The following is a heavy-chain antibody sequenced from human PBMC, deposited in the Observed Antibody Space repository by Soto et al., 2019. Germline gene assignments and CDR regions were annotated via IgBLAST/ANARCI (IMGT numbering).Heavy chain of an antibody. D-gene: IGHD3-3*01. CDR2: ISGSGGST. CDR3: ATNPLSITIFGAVIHDQYYFDY. V-gene: IGHV3-23*01. Sequence: GGSLRLSCAASGFTFSSYAMSWVRQAPGKGLEWVSAISGSGGSTYYADSVKGRFTISRDNSKNTLYLQMNSLRAEDTAVYYCATNPLSITIFGAVIHDQYYFDYWGQGTLVTVSS. CDR1: GFTFSSYA. J-gene: IGHJ4*02.